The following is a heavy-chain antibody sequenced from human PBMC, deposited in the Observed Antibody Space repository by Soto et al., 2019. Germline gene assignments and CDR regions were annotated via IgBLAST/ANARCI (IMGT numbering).Heavy chain of an antibody. CDR2: IIPIFGTA. V-gene: IGHV1-69*01. D-gene: IGHD3-3*01. Sequence: QVQLVQSGAEVQKPGSSVKVSCKASGGTFSSYAISWVRQAPGQGLEWMGGIIPIFGTANYAQKFQGRVTITADESTSTAYMELSSLRSEDTAVYYCARGTLTPSKYYDFWSGPETKNWFDPWGQGTLVTVSS. CDR3: ARGTLTPSKYYDFWSGPETKNWFDP. J-gene: IGHJ5*02. CDR1: GGTFSSYA.